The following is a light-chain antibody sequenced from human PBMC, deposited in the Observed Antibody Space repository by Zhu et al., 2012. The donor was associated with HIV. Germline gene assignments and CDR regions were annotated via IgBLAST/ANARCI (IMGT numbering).Light chain of an antibody. Sequence: EIVLTQFPGTLSLSPGETTILSCRASQTVTKLAWYQQKPGQAPSLVIYNVINRATGIPDRFSGSGSGTDFILTIRRLEPEDFAVYYCQQYGDSITFGPGTRVDFK. CDR3: QQYGDSIT. CDR1: QTVTK. CDR2: NVI. V-gene: IGKV3-20*01. J-gene: IGKJ3*01.